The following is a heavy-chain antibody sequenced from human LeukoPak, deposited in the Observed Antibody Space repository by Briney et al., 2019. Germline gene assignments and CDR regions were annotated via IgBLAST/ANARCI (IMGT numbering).Heavy chain of an antibody. CDR2: ISSSSSYI. CDR3: ARYYYDSSGQRDYFDY. CDR1: GFTFISYS. J-gene: IGHJ4*02. Sequence: GGSLRLSCAASGFTFISYSMNWVRQAPGKGLECVSSISSSSSYIYYADSVKGRFTISRDNAKNSLYLQMNSLRAEDTAVYYCARYYYDSSGQRDYFDYWGQGTLVTVSS. D-gene: IGHD3-22*01. V-gene: IGHV3-21*01.